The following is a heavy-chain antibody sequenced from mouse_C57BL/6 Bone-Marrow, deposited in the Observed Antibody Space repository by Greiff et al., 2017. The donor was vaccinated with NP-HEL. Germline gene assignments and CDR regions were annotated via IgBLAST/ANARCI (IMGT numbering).Heavy chain of an antibody. D-gene: IGHD2-3*01. J-gene: IGHJ1*03. V-gene: IGHV1-61*01. CDR1: GYTFTSYW. CDR3: ARYGYYPDFDV. Sequence: VQLQQPGAELVMPGASVKLSCKASGYTFTSYWMDWVKQRPGQGLEWIGNIYPSDSETHYNQKFKDKATLTVDKSSSTAYMQLSSLTSEDSAVYYCARYGYYPDFDVWGTGTTVTVSS. CDR2: IYPSDSET.